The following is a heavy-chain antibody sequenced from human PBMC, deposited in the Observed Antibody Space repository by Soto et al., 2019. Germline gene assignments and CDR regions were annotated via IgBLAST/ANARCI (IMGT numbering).Heavy chain of an antibody. CDR1: GYTFTSYG. D-gene: IGHD6-19*01. CDR2: ISAYNGNT. J-gene: IGHJ4*01. Sequence: QVQLVQSGAEVKKPGASVKVSCKASGYTFTSYGISWVRQAPGQGLEWMGWISAYNGNTNYAQKLQDRVTMTTDTPTSTAYMELRSLRPDDTAGYYCARGGPGIAVAGSWGDYWGQGTLVTVSS. CDR3: ARGGPGIAVAGSWGDY. V-gene: IGHV1-18*01.